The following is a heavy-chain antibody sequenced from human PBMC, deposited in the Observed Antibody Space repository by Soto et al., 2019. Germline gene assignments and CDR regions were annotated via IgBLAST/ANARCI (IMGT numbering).Heavy chain of an antibody. J-gene: IGHJ3*02. CDR1: GYTFTSYD. Sequence: ASVKVSCKASGYTFTSYDINWVRQATGQGLEWMGWMNPNSGNTGYAQKFQGRVTMTRNTSISTAYMELSSLRSEDTAVYYCARAGKDLLLIGFTVGAFHISVPATIVSV. D-gene: IGHD3-10*01. V-gene: IGHV1-8*01. CDR2: MNPNSGNT. CDR3: ARAGKDLLLIGFTVGAFHI.